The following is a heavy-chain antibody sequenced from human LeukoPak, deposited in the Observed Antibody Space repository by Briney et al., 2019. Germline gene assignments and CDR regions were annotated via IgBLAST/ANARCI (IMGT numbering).Heavy chain of an antibody. CDR2: ISGSSSYI. J-gene: IGHJ4*02. CDR3: ASVLYGSGSYLGDY. V-gene: IGHV3-21*01. D-gene: IGHD3-10*01. CDR1: GFTFSSYS. Sequence: GGSLRLSCAASGFTFSSYSMNWVRQAPGKGLEWVSSISGSSSYIYYADSVKGRFTISRDNAKNSLYLQMNSLRAEDTAVYYCASVLYGSGSYLGDYWGQGTLVTVSS.